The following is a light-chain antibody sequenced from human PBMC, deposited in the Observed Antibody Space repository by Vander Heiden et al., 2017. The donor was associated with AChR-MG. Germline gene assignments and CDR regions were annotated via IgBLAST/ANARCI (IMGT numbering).Light chain of an antibody. CDR2: REGSESY. CDR3: GTWDSNTQVV. V-gene: IGLV4-60*03. J-gene: IGLJ2*01. Sequence: PVLTQSSSASSPLGPSVKLTCPPSSGHSSYNIAWNQQQPGKAPRYLMRREGSESYNKGSGVPDRFSGSSSGADSYLTISSLQSEDEADDYCGTWDSNTQVVFGGGTKLTVL. CDR1: SGHSSYN.